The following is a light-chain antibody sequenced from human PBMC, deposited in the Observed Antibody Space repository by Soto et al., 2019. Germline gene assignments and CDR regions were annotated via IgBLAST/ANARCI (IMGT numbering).Light chain of an antibody. CDR2: GAS. CDR1: QSVGTR. Sequence: EVLMTQSPASLSVSPGERGTLSCRASQSVGTRLAWYQQKPGQAPRLLIYGASTRATGIPARFSGSGSATEFTLTISRLQSEDFAIYYCQQYNNWPPITFGQGTRLEIK. J-gene: IGKJ5*01. V-gene: IGKV3-15*01. CDR3: QQYNNWPPIT.